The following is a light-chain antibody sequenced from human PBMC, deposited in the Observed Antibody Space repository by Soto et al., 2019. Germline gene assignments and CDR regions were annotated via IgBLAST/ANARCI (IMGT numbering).Light chain of an antibody. J-gene: IGLJ2*01. CDR1: SSDVGRSDS. Sequence: QSVLTQPPSASGSPGQSVTISCTGTSSDVGRSDSVSWYQQHPGKAPKLIIYEVTKRPSGVPDRLSGSKSGNTASLTVSGLQPEDEAHYYCSSYAGSNNVFFGGGTKLTVL. CDR2: EVT. CDR3: SSYAGSNNVF. V-gene: IGLV2-8*01.